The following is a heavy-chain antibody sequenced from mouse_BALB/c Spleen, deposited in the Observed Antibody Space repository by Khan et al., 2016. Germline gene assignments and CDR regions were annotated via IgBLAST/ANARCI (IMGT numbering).Heavy chain of an antibody. J-gene: IGHJ2*01. CDR3: SRCSGWTYYFDY. D-gene: IGHD1-1*01. CDR1: GFTFSNYG. CDR2: INSNGGHT. Sequence: EVELVESGGGLVQPGGSLKLSCAASGFTFSNYGMSWIRQTPDKRLELVATINSNGGHTYYPDSLKGRFAISRDNAKNTLFLQMNSLKSEDTAMYFCSRCSGWTYYFDYGGQGTTLTVSS. V-gene: IGHV5-6-3*01.